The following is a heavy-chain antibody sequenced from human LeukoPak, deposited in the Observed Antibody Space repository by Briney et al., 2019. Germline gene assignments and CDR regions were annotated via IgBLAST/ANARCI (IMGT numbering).Heavy chain of an antibody. CDR1: GFTFSSYS. Sequence: GGSLRLSCAASGFTFSSYSMNWVRQAPGKGLEWVSYISSSSSTIYYADSVKGRFTISRDNAKNSLYLQMNSLRAEDTAVYYCARDLQQQLLLVSAADDAFDIWGQGTMVTVSS. V-gene: IGHV3-48*01. D-gene: IGHD6-13*01. J-gene: IGHJ3*02. CDR2: ISSSSSTI. CDR3: ARDLQQQLLLVSAADDAFDI.